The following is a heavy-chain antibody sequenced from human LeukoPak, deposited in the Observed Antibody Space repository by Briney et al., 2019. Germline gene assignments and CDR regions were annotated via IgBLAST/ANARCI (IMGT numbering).Heavy chain of an antibody. J-gene: IGHJ4*02. CDR3: ARDLLGWELHYFDY. CDR1: GFTFSAYW. Sequence: GGSLRLSCAASGFTFSAYWMSWVRQAPGKGLECVANIKQDGSEKFYVDSVKGRFSISRDNAKNSLYLQMNSLRAEDTAVYYCARDLLGWELHYFDYWGQGTLVTVSS. V-gene: IGHV3-7*01. CDR2: IKQDGSEK. D-gene: IGHD1-26*01.